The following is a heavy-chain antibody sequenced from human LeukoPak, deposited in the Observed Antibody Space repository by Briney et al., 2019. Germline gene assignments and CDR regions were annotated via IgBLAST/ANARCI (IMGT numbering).Heavy chain of an antibody. Sequence: GGSLRLSCAASGFTFTNYWMHWVRQAPGKGLVWVSRKDGDGTTKYADSVRGRFTISRDNAKKTLYLQMNGLRAEDMAVYYCARVIVGGMRAFDMWGQGTMVTVSS. V-gene: IGHV3-74*03. CDR3: ARVIVGGMRAFDM. D-gene: IGHD1-26*01. J-gene: IGHJ3*02. CDR1: GFTFTNYW. CDR2: KDGDGTT.